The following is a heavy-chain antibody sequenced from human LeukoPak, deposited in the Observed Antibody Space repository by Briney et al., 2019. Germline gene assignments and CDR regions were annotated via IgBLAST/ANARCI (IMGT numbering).Heavy chain of an antibody. CDR3: ARGRYYYDSRGYYNQYYFDY. Sequence: SETLSLTCTVSGGSISRGGYYWTWIRQHPGKGLEWIGYIYHSGSTYYNPSLKSRITLSVDTSRNQFSLNLSSVTAADTAVYYCARGRYYYDSRGYYNQYYFDYWGQGTLVTVSS. CDR1: GGSISRGGYY. D-gene: IGHD3-22*01. CDR2: IYHSGST. J-gene: IGHJ4*02. V-gene: IGHV4-31*03.